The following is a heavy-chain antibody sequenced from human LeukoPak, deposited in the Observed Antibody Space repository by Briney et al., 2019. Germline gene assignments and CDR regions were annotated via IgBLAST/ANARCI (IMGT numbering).Heavy chain of an antibody. J-gene: IGHJ4*02. CDR3: ARGSRIAVAGTDY. D-gene: IGHD6-19*01. Sequence: GASVKVSCKASGGTFSSYAISWVRQAPGQGLEWMGGIIPIFGTANYAQKFQGRVTITEDKSTSTAYMELSSLRSEDTAVYYCARGSRIAVAGTDYWGQGTLVTVSS. V-gene: IGHV1-69*06. CDR1: GGTFSSYA. CDR2: IIPIFGTA.